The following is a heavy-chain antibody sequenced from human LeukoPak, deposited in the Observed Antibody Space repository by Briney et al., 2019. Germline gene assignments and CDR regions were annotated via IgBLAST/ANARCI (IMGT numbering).Heavy chain of an antibody. J-gene: IGHJ4*02. CDR2: IYTSGST. CDR1: GGSITSGSYY. CDR3: ARHYYDSSGYYSFFDD. Sequence: SETLSLTCSVSGGSITSGSYYWSWIRQPAAKGLEWIGHIYTSGSTNYNPSLKSRVTMSVDTSKNQFSLKLSSVTAADTAVYYCARHYYDSSGYYSFFDDWGQGTLVTVSS. D-gene: IGHD3-22*01. V-gene: IGHV4-61*09.